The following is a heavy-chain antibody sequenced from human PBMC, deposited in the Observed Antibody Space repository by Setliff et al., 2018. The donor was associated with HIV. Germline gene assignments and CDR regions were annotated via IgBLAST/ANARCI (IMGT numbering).Heavy chain of an antibody. CDR1: GGSISSGGYY. V-gene: IGHV4-31*03. CDR3: ARSGDYYESSGYYRY. CDR2: IYHSWST. Sequence: PSETLSLTCTVSGGSISSGGYYWSWIRQHPGKGLEWIGYIYHSWSTFYNPSLQSRAAISVDGSKYHLSLKLFSVTAADTAVYYCARSGDYYESSGYYRYWGQGALVTVSS. J-gene: IGHJ4*02. D-gene: IGHD3-22*01.